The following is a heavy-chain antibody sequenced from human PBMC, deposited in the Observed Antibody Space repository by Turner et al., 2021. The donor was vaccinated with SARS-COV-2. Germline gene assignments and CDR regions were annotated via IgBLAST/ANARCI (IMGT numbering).Heavy chain of an antibody. CDR2: MNPNSGNK. Sequence: QVQLVQSGAEVKKPGASVKVSCKASGYTFTSYDINWVRQATGQGRECMGWMNPNSGNKGYAQKCQGRVTMTRNTSISTAYMKRSSLRSEDAAVYYCTRAAQLTGGFDPWGQGTLVTVSS. CDR1: GYTFTSYD. D-gene: IGHD3-9*01. V-gene: IGHV1-8*01. CDR3: TRAAQLTGGFDP. J-gene: IGHJ5*02.